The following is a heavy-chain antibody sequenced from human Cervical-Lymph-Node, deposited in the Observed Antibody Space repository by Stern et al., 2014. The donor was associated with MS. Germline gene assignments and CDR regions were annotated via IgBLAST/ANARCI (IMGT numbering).Heavy chain of an antibody. CDR1: GFTFSRNG. V-gene: IGHV3-33*03. Sequence: VQLVESGGGVVQPGRSLRLSCEASGFTFSRNGMHWVRQAPGKGLEWVAVIWYDGSNDKYVDSVKGRFTISRDNSKNTLYLQMNSLRVEDTAVYYCVAYASGDNINHWGQGTLVTVSS. CDR3: VAYASGDNINH. J-gene: IGHJ5*02. CDR2: IWYDGSND. D-gene: IGHD6-19*01.